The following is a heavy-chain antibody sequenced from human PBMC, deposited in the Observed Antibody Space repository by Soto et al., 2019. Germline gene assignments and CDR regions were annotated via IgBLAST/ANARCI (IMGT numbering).Heavy chain of an antibody. CDR2: IKQDGSAK. J-gene: IGHJ5*02. Sequence: GGSLRLSCAGSGFTFSSYWMSWVRQAPDKGLEWVAKIKQDGSAKSYVDSVKGRFTISRDNARNSLSLQMDSLRAEDTAVYYCARELLVITGTENWFDPWGQGTLVTVSS. D-gene: IGHD1-20*01. V-gene: IGHV3-7*01. CDR1: GFTFSSYW. CDR3: ARELLVITGTENWFDP.